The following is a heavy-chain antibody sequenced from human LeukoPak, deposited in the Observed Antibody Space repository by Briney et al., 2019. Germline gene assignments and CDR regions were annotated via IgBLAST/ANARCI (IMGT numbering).Heavy chain of an antibody. V-gene: IGHV4-30-4*01. CDR3: AREDQTYYYGSGSYLD. CDR1: GGPISSGDDY. J-gene: IGHJ4*02. Sequence: PSQTLSLTCTVSGGPISSGDDYWSWIRQPPGKGLEWIGYIYYSGNTYYNPSLKSRVTISVDTSKNQFSLKLSSVTAADTAVYYCAREDQTYYYGSGSYLDWGQGTLVTVSS. D-gene: IGHD3-10*01. CDR2: IYYSGNT.